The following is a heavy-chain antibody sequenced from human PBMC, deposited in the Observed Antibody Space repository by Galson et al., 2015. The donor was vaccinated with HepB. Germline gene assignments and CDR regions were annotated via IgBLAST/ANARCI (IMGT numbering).Heavy chain of an antibody. D-gene: IGHD6-6*01. V-gene: IGHV3-21*01. CDR2: ISSSSSYI. Sequence: SLRLSCAASGFTFSSYSMNWVRQAPGKGLEWVSSISSSSSYIYYADSVKGRFTISRDNAKNSLYLQMNSLRAEDTAVYYCARGGGSSSYVYYYYYYYMDVWGKGTTVTVSS. J-gene: IGHJ6*03. CDR1: GFTFSSYS. CDR3: ARGGGSSSYVYYYYYYYMDV.